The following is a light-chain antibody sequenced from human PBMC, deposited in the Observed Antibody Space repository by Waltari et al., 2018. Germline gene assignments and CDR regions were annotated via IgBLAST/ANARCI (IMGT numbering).Light chain of an antibody. J-gene: IGKJ4*01. CDR3: QQRRNWPLT. CDR2: DAS. V-gene: IGKV3-11*01. Sequence: EIVLNQSPAILPFSPGERATLSCRARQSVGTYLPWDQQRPGQSPRLPIFDASYKAPGIPARFSGSGSETDFTLTISILQPEDFAVYYCQQRRNWPLTFGGGTRVQI. CDR1: QSVGTY.